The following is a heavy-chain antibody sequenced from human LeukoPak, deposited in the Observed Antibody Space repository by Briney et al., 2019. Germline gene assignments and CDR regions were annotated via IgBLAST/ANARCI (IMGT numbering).Heavy chain of an antibody. D-gene: IGHD1-26*01. V-gene: IGHV3-7*01. CDR3: ARYSGSYPSTAEYFQH. J-gene: IGHJ1*01. Sequence: GVSLRLSCAASGFTFSSYWMSWVRQAPGKGLEWVANIKQDGSEKYYVDSVKGRFTISRDNAKNSLYLQMNSLRAEDTAVYYCARYSGSYPSTAEYFQHWGQGTLVTVSS. CDR2: IKQDGSEK. CDR1: GFTFSSYW.